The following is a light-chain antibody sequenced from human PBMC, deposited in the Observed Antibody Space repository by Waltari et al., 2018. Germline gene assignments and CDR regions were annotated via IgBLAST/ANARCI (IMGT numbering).Light chain of an antibody. CDR3: MQDTHCSYT. CDR1: QVLVNSDGNTY. J-gene: IGKJ2*01. Sequence: DVVMKQSPLLLPFILGQPAFISCRSRQVLVNSDGNTYLSWFQQRPGQSPRRLIYEVSNGYAGVADRISGSASGTYITLKISRVEDDDVAFYCCMQDTHCSYTFGQGTKLEIK. V-gene: IGKV2-30*01. CDR2: EVS.